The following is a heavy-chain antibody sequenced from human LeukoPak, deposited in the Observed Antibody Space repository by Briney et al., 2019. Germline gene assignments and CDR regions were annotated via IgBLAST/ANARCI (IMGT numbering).Heavy chain of an antibody. CDR2: MNQDGSEK. J-gene: IGHJ6*02. V-gene: IGHV3-7*01. Sequence: GGSLRLSCAASGFSFSAYWMTWVRQAPGKGLEWVANMNQDGSEKDYVDSVKGRFTISRDNARNSLYLQMSSLRAEDTAVYYCATYTHWVAGDVWGQGTTVTVSS. D-gene: IGHD3-16*01. CDR3: ATYTHWVAGDV. CDR1: GFSFSAYW.